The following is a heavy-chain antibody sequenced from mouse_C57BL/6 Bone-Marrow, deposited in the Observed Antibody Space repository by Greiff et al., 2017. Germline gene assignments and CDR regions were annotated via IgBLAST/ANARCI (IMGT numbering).Heavy chain of an antibody. J-gene: IGHJ1*03. V-gene: IGHV1-61*01. CDR1: GYTFTSYW. CDR3: ARSCWYFDV. Sequence: VQLQQSGAELVRPGSSVKLSCMASGYTFTSYWMDWVKQRPGQGLEWIGNIYPSDSETHYNQKFKDKDTLTVDKSSSTAYMQLSSLTSEDSAVYYCARSCWYFDVWGTGTTVTVSS. CDR2: IYPSDSET.